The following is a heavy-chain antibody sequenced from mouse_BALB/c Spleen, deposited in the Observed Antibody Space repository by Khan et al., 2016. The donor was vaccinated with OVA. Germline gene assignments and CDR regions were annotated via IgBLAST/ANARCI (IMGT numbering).Heavy chain of an antibody. D-gene: IGHD2-1*01. J-gene: IGHJ3*01. CDR1: GYTLTDYG. CDR3: ARSDGNYKLTY. Sequence: QIQLVQSGPELKKPGETVKISCKASGYTLTDYGMNWVRQSPGKGLKWMGWINTYTGEPTYADDFKGRFAFSLETSASTAYLQVSNLKNEDTATYVCARSDGNYKLTYWGQGTLVTVSA. CDR2: INTYTGEP. V-gene: IGHV9-3-1*01.